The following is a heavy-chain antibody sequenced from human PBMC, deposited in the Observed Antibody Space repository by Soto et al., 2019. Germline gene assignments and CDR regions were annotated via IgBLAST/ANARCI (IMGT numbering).Heavy chain of an antibody. CDR1: GFTFSSYG. CDR3: AKGGYSYGTADF. Sequence: PGGSLRLSCAASGFTFSSYGMHWVRQAPGRGLEWVAVISLDGTNKYCGDSVKGRFTISRDNSKNTLYPQMNSLRAEDTAVYYCAKGGYSYGTADFWGQGTLVTVSS. V-gene: IGHV3-30*18. D-gene: IGHD5-18*01. CDR2: ISLDGTNK. J-gene: IGHJ4*02.